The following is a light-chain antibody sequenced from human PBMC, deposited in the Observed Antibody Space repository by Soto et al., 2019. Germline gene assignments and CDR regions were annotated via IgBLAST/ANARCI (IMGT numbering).Light chain of an antibody. J-gene: IGKJ1*01. CDR3: QQSYSTPGT. V-gene: IGKV1-39*01. Sequence: DIQMTQSPSSLSASVGDRVTITCRASQSVSKYLNWYQQNPGKAPKLLIYGAISLHSGVPSPFSGSGSGTYFTLTISNLQPEDFASYYCQQSYSTPGTFGQGTKVEIK. CDR1: QSVSKY. CDR2: GAI.